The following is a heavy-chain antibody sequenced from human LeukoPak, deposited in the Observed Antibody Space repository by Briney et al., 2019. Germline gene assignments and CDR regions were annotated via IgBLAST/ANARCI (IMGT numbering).Heavy chain of an antibody. Sequence: GGSLRLSCAASGFTFSSYAMHWVRQAPGKGLEWVAVISYDGSNKYYADSVKGRFTISRDNSKNTLYLQMNSLRAEETAVYYCARDGGSYFGYWGQGTLVTVSS. CDR1: GFTFSSYA. J-gene: IGHJ4*02. V-gene: IGHV3-30-3*01. CDR2: ISYDGSNK. CDR3: ARDGGSYFGY. D-gene: IGHD1-26*01.